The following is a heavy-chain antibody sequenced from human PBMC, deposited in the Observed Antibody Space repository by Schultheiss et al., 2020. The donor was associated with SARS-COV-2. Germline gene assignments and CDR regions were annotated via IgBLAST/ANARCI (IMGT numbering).Heavy chain of an antibody. J-gene: IGHJ6*02. CDR1: GFTFSSYW. Sequence: GESLKISCAASGFTFSSYWMSWVRQAPGKGLEWVANIKQDGSEKYYVDSVKGRFTISRDNAKNSLYLQMNSLRAEDTAVYYCARDLGVQYYYYYYYGMDVWGQGTTVTVSS. D-gene: IGHD4-11*01. CDR2: IKQDGSEK. V-gene: IGHV3-7*03. CDR3: ARDLGVQYYYYYYYGMDV.